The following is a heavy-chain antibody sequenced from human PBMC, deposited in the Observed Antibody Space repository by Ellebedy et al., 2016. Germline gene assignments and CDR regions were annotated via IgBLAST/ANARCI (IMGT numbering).Heavy chain of an antibody. CDR1: GLTFSNFF. J-gene: IGHJ4*02. CDR2: ISGNGDKR. CDR3: RQGHYADY. V-gene: IGHV3-23*01. Sequence: GESLKISXAASGLTFSNFFMSWVRQAPGKGLEWVSTISGNGDKRDFADSVKGRFTISRDNSRNTLHLQMNNLRGEDTAVYYCRQGHYADYWGRGTLVTVSS.